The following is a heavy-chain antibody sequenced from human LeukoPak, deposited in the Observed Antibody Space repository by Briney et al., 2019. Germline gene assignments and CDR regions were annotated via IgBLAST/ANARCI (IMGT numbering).Heavy chain of an antibody. CDR1: GFTFSSYA. Sequence: GGSLRLSCAASGFTFSSYAMSWVRQAPGKGLEWVSAISGSGGSTYYADPVKGQFTISRDNSKNTLYLQMNSLRAEDTAVYYCAKDLELRFLEWLSDAFDIWGQGTMVTVSS. V-gene: IGHV3-23*01. CDR3: AKDLELRFLEWLSDAFDI. J-gene: IGHJ3*02. CDR2: ISGSGGST. D-gene: IGHD3-3*01.